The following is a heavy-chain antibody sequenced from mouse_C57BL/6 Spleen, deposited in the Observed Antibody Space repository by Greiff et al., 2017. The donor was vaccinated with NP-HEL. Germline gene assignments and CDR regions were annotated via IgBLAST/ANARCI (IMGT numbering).Heavy chain of an antibody. V-gene: IGHV1-82*01. CDR2: IYPGDGDT. J-gene: IGHJ2*01. Sequence: QVQLQQSGPELVKPGASVKISCKASGYAFSSSWMNWVKQRPGKGLEWIGRIYPGDGDTNYNGKFKGKATLTADKSSSTAYMQLSSLTSEDSAVYFCARQSGNYAFDYWGQGTTLTVSS. CDR3: ARQSGNYAFDY. CDR1: GYAFSSSW. D-gene: IGHD2-1*01.